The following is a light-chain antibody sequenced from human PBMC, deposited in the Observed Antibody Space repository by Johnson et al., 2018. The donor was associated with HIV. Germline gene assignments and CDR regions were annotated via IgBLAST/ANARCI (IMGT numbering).Light chain of an antibody. J-gene: IGLJ1*01. CDR2: ENT. CDR3: GTWDISLSAKV. Sequence: QSVLTQPPSVSAAPGQKVTISCSGSSSNIGNKYVSWYQQLPGTAPKLLIYENTKRPSGIPDRFSGSKSGTSATLCITGLQTGDEADYYCGTWDISLSAKVCGTGTKVTV. V-gene: IGLV1-51*02. CDR1: SSNIGNKY.